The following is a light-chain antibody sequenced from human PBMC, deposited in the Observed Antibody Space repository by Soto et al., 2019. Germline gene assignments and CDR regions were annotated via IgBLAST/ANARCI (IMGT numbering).Light chain of an antibody. CDR2: GAS. CDR1: QSVSSN. V-gene: IGKV3-15*01. Sequence: EIVMTQSPATLSVSPGERATLSCRASQSVSSNLAWYQQKPGQAPRLLIYGASTRATGITARFSGSGSGTEFTLTSSSLQSEDLAVYYCQEYNRWPFTFGPGTRVDI. J-gene: IGKJ3*01. CDR3: QEYNRWPFT.